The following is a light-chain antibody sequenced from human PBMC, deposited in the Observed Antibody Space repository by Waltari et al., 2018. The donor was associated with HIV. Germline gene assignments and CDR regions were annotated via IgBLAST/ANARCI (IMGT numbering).Light chain of an antibody. CDR2: WAS. J-gene: IGKJ4*01. Sequence: DIVMTQSPDSLAVSLGERATINCKSSQNILYSSNNKNFLSWYQQKPAQPPKLLIYWASTRESGVPDRFSGSGSGTDFTLTISSLQAEDVAVYYCQQYYTTPLTFGGGTKVEI. CDR3: QQYYTTPLT. V-gene: IGKV4-1*01. CDR1: QNILYSSNNKNF.